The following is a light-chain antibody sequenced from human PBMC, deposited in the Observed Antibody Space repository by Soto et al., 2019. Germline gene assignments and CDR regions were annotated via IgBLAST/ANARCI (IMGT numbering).Light chain of an antibody. Sequence: DIQMTQSPSSLSASVGDRVTITCRASQDIDKVIRWYQHRPGEAPKRLIYAASRLQSGVPSRVSGSGSRTEFTLTINSLQPEDCATYYCQHSYSSSEAFGQGTKVDIK. V-gene: IGKV1-17*01. CDR1: QDIDKV. J-gene: IGKJ1*01. CDR2: AAS. CDR3: QHSYSSSEA.